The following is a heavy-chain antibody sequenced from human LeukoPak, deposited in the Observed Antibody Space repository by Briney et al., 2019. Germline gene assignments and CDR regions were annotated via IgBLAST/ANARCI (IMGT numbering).Heavy chain of an antibody. J-gene: IGHJ4*02. CDR3: ARADY. CDR2: ISSSDSTI. V-gene: IGHV3-11*01. CDR1: GSTSSDSN. Sequence: GGSLRPSCAPPGSTSSDSNMSWIPQAQGRGLEWVSYISSSDSTIYYADSVKGRFTISRDNAKNSLYLQMNSLRAEDTAVYYCARADYWGQGTLVTVSS.